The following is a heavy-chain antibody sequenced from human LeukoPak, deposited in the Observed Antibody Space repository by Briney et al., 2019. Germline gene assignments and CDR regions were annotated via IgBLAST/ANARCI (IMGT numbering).Heavy chain of an antibody. CDR2: INHSGST. J-gene: IGHJ5*02. Sequence: SETLSLTCAVYGGSFRGYYWSWIRQPPGKGLEWIGEINHSGSTNYNPSLKSRVTISVDTSKNQFSLKLSSVTAADTAVYYCARGGSGSFLYNWFDPWGQGTLVTVSS. CDR1: GGSFRGYY. D-gene: IGHD3-10*01. CDR3: ARGGSGSFLYNWFDP. V-gene: IGHV4-34*01.